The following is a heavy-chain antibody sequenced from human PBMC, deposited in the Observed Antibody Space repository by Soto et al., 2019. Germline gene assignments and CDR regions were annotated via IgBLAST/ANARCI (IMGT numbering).Heavy chain of an antibody. CDR1: GGTISANT. J-gene: IGHJ4*02. CDR3: AFSSSYYFDY. V-gene: IGHV1-69*01. Sequence: QVQLVQSGAEVKKPGSSVKVSCKASGGTISANTITWVRQAPRQGLEWMGGIIPIFGPADYAQKFQGRVTITADESTSTVYMELTSLRSEDTAVYYCAFSSSYYFDYWGLGTLVTVSS. D-gene: IGHD6-6*01. CDR2: IIPIFGPA.